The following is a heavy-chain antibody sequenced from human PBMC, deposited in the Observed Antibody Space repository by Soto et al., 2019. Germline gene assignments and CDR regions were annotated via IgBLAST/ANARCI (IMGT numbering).Heavy chain of an antibody. CDR1: DYSISSGYF. V-gene: IGHV4-38-2*01. D-gene: IGHD3-22*01. CDR3: GRLYDSRGYQHYFDY. J-gene: IGHJ4*02. Sequence: SETLSLTCAVSDYSISSGYFWGLIRQPPGEGREYSGSMFHSGITYYNPSLKSRVTISIDTSKNKFSLKLSSVTAADRAVYFCGRLYDSRGYQHYFDYWGQGTPVTVSS. CDR2: MFHSGIT.